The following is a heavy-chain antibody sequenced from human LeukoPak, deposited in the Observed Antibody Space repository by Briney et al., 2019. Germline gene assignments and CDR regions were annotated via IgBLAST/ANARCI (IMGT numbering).Heavy chain of an antibody. CDR1: GYTFTSYA. D-gene: IGHD3-3*01. CDR3: ARESVLEWLSTGWFDP. V-gene: IGHV1-3*01. CDR2: INAGNGNT. J-gene: IGHJ5*02. Sequence: ASVKVSCKASGYTFTSYAMHWVRQAPGQRLEWMGWINAGNGNTKYSQKFQGRVTITRDTSASTAYMELSSLRSEDTAVYYCARESVLEWLSTGWFDPWGQGTLVTVSS.